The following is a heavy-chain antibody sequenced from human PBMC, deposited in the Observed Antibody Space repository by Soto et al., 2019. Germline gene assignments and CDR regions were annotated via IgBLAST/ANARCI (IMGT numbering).Heavy chain of an antibody. D-gene: IGHD6-19*01. J-gene: IGHJ4*02. V-gene: IGHV3-30-3*01. Sequence: QVELVESGGGVVQPGRSLRLSCAASGFTFSTYSMYWVRQAPGKGPEWVAALSNNGINTDYADSVKGRFTISRDNSKNTLYLQMSSLRVEDTAVYYWAREWSRSVAAPGYWGQGTLVTVSS. CDR1: GFTFSTYS. CDR2: LSNNGINT. CDR3: AREWSRSVAAPGY.